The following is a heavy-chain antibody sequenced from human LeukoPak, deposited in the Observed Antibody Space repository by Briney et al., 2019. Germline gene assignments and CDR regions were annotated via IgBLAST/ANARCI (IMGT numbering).Heavy chain of an antibody. CDR1: GFTFSTYV. D-gene: IGHD2-8*01. V-gene: IGHV3-23*01. CDR2: ITGSGGNA. Sequence: PGGSLRLSCAASGFTFSTYVMSWVRQAPGKGLEWVSAITGSGGNAYYANSVKGRVTISRDNSKNTLYLQMNSLRAEDTALYYCAKDLVQYASTSGEIFDYWGQGALVTVSS. J-gene: IGHJ4*02. CDR3: AKDLVQYASTSGEIFDY.